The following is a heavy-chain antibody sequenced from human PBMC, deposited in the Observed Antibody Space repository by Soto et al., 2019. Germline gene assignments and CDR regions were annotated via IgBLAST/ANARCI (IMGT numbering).Heavy chain of an antibody. Sequence: SETLSLTCTVSGGSITRGGYYWSRIRQHPGKGLEWIGYIYNSGTTYYNPSLKSRATISVDTSKNQFSLKLTSVTAADTAVYYCAIDSDQWGQGTLVTVSS. CDR3: AIDSDQ. CDR2: IYNSGTT. J-gene: IGHJ4*02. CDR1: GGSITRGGYY. V-gene: IGHV4-31*03.